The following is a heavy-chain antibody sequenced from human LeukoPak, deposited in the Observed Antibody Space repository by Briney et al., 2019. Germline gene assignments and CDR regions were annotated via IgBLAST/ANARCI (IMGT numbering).Heavy chain of an antibody. CDR2: MNPNSGNT. D-gene: IGHD3-3*01. Sequence: ASVKVSCKASGYTFTSYDINWVRQATGQGLEWMGWMNPNSGNTGYAQKFQGRVTMTRNTSISTAYMELSSLRSEDTAVYYSARAPYDFWSGYRFRARTRFDPWGQGTLVTVSS. CDR1: GYTFTSYD. V-gene: IGHV1-8*01. CDR3: ARAPYDFWSGYRFRARTRFDP. J-gene: IGHJ5*02.